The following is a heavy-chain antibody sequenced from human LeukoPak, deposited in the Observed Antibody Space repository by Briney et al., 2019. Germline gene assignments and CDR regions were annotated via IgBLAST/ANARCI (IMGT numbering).Heavy chain of an antibody. D-gene: IGHD5-24*01. CDR2: IYYSGHT. V-gene: IGHV4-59*01. CDR3: ARATWNGYMFDY. J-gene: IGHJ4*02. Sequence: SETLSLTCTVSGASINSYYWNWIRQPPGKGLEWIGYIYYSGHTNYNPSLNSRVAISIDTSKNQFSLKLNSLTAADTAVYYCARATWNGYMFDYWGQGSLVTVTS. CDR1: GASINSYY.